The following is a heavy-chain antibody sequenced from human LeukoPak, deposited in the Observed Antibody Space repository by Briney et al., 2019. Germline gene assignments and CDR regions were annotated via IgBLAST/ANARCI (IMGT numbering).Heavy chain of an antibody. CDR2: ISSSSSYI. J-gene: IGHJ5*02. CDR1: GFTFSSYS. CDR3: ARVAIVVVPAAPLDP. Sequence: GGSLRLSCAASGFTFSSYSMNWVRQAPGKGLEWVSSISSSSSYIYYADSVKGRFTISRDNAKNSLYLQMNSLRAEDTAVYYCARVAIVVVPAAPLDPWGQGTLVTVSS. D-gene: IGHD2-2*01. V-gene: IGHV3-21*01.